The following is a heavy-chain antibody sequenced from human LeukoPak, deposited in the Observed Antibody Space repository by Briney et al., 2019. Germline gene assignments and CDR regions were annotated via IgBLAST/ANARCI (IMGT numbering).Heavy chain of an antibody. Sequence: SETLSLTCTVSGGSISSYYWSWIRQPPGKGLEWIGYIYYSGSTNYNPSLKSRVTISVDTSKNQFSLKLSSVTAADTAVYYCARTNYYYYYGMDVWGQGTTVTVSS. J-gene: IGHJ6*02. V-gene: IGHV4-59*01. CDR2: IYYSGST. D-gene: IGHD4-11*01. CDR3: ARTNYYYYYGMDV. CDR1: GGSISSYY.